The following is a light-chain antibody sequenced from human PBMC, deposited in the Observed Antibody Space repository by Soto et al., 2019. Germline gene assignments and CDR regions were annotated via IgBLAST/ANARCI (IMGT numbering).Light chain of an antibody. J-gene: IGKJ1*01. V-gene: IGKV1-5*03. CDR3: LQFNTFPWT. CDR1: KNIGSW. Sequence: DIEMTQSASTLSASVGDRVNMTCRASKNIGSWGSWYQQQPGKRPKFLINKVSNLESGVPSRISGSGSGTEFTLTISSLQPDDFATYYCLQFNTFPWTFGQGTKVAIK. CDR2: KVS.